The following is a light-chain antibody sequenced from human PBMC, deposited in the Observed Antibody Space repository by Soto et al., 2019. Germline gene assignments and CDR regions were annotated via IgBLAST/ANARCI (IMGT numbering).Light chain of an antibody. CDR3: QQTYRRPGT. V-gene: IGKV1-39*01. Sequence: DIQMTQSPSFLSASVGDRVTVTCRPSQNISKFLNWYQEKPGKPPKILIYVTSNLENGVPSRFKGSVSGTDFPLTINGLQPEDFATYYCQQTYRRPGTFGQGTRV. CDR2: VTS. CDR1: QNISKF. J-gene: IGKJ1*01.